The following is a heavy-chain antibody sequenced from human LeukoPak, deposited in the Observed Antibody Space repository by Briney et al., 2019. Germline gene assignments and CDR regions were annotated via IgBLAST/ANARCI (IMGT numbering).Heavy chain of an antibody. Sequence: GSLRLSCAASGFTFSRFGMNWVRQAPGKELEWISYISSSSSAIYYADSVKGRFTISRDNAKNSLYLQMSSLRDEDTAVYYCAQKGGTDHWGQGTLVTVSS. D-gene: IGHD2-15*01. J-gene: IGHJ4*02. V-gene: IGHV3-48*02. CDR2: ISSSSSAI. CDR1: GFTFSRFG. CDR3: AQKGGTDH.